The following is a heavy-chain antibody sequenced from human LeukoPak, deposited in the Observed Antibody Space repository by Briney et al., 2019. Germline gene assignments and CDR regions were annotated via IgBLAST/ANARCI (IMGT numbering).Heavy chain of an antibody. V-gene: IGHV3-66*01. Sequence: GGSLRLSCAASGFTVSSNYMNWVRQAPGKGLEWVSVVYGGGGTYYADSVKGGFTISRDNSKNTLYLQMNSLRAEDTAVYYCVRDAHTGSGTYWGGVDYYYGLDVWGQGTTVTVSS. CDR2: VYGGGGT. CDR1: GFTVSSNY. D-gene: IGHD3-10*01. J-gene: IGHJ6*02. CDR3: VRDAHTGSGTYWGGVDYYYGLDV.